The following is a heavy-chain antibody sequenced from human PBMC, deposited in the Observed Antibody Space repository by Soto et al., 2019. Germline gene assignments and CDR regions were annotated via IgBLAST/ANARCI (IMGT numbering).Heavy chain of an antibody. CDR1: GFSFSTYG. D-gene: IGHD2-2*01. V-gene: IGHV1-18*01. CDR3: ARDQGVYCTSVTCSKYASDM. J-gene: IGHJ3*02. Sequence: ASVKVSCKASGFSFSTYGINWVRQAPGQGLEWMGGGSADSGQTTYGQRFQGRVAMTTDTSTSTAYMNLRSLRSDDTGMYYCARDQGVYCTSVTCSKYASDMWGQGKMVTVSS. CDR2: GSADSGQT.